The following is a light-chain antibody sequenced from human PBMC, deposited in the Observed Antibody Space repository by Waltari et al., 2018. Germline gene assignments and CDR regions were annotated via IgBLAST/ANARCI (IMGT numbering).Light chain of an antibody. CDR1: SSDVGTYNF. CDR2: EVN. J-gene: IGLJ3*02. Sequence: SALTKPASVSGSPRQSINISCTRSSSDVGTYNFISWYQQYPGKAPKLMIYEVNKRPSVISNRFSGSKSGNTASLRISGLQAGDEADYYCCSYAGDSIWVFGGGTKLTVL. V-gene: IGLV2-23*02. CDR3: CSYAGDSIWV.